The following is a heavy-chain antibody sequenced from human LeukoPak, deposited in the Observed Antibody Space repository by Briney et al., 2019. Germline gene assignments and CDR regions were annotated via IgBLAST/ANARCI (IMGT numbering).Heavy chain of an antibody. Sequence: SETLSLTCAVSGGSISSGGYSWSWIRQPPGKGLEWIGYMYYSGSTNYNPSLKSRVTISVDTSKNQFSLNMSSVTAADTAVYYCARDIGVGWELHAGGNFDYWGQGTLVTVSS. J-gene: IGHJ4*02. V-gene: IGHV4-61*08. CDR1: GGSISSGGYS. CDR3: ARDIGVGWELHAGGNFDY. CDR2: MYYSGST. D-gene: IGHD1-26*01.